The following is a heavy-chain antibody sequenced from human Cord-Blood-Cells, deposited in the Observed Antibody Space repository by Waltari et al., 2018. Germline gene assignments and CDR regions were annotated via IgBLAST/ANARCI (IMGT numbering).Heavy chain of an antibody. CDR3: ARQFYFDY. CDR1: GFTFSSYS. Sequence: EVQLVESGGGLVKPGGSLRLSCAASGFTFSSYSRTWVRQAPGKGLEVVSSISSSSSYICYADSVKGRFTISRDNAKNSLYLQMNSLRAEDTAVYYCARQFYFDYWGQGTLVTVSS. V-gene: IGHV3-21*01. J-gene: IGHJ4*02. CDR2: ISSSSSYI.